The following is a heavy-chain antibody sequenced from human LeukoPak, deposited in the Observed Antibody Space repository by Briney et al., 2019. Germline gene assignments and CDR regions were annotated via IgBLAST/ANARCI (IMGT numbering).Heavy chain of an antibody. J-gene: IGHJ4*02. CDR1: GFGVSVNY. Sequence: GSLRLSCAASGFGVSVNYMSWVRQAPGKGLEWVSVLYASGITKYVDSVKGRFTISRDTSDNTLNLQMNDLGAEDSAVYYCAAKGNGYTGIYVFAHWGQGTLVTVSA. CDR3: AAKGNGYTGIYVFAH. V-gene: IGHV3-66*01. D-gene: IGHD1-26*01. CDR2: LYASGIT.